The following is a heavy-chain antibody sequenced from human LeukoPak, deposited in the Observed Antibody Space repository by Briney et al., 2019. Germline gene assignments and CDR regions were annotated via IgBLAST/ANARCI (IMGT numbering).Heavy chain of an antibody. Sequence: SETLSLTCTVSGGSISSYYWSWIRQPPGKGLEWIGYIYYSGSTSYNPSLKSRVTISVDTSKNQISLKVRSVTAADTAVYYCARTTEDCSSTSCYQYWFDPWGQGTLVTASS. V-gene: IGHV4-59*01. CDR2: IYYSGST. CDR3: ARTTEDCSSTSCYQYWFDP. CDR1: GGSISSYY. J-gene: IGHJ5*02. D-gene: IGHD2-2*01.